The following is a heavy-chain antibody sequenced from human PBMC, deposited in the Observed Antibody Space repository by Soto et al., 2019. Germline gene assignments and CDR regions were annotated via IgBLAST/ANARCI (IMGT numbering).Heavy chain of an antibody. Sequence: GGSLRLSCAASGFIVSSNYMSWVRQAPGKGLEWVSVIYSGGSTYYAHSVKGRFTISRDNSKNTLYLQMNSLRAEDTAVYYCASGWYFDYWGQGTLVTVSS. D-gene: IGHD3-10*01. V-gene: IGHV3-53*01. CDR2: IYSGGST. J-gene: IGHJ4*02. CDR3: ASGWYFDY. CDR1: GFIVSSNY.